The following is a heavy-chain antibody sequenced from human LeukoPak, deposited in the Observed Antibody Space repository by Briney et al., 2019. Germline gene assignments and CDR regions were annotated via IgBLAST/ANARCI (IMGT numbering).Heavy chain of an antibody. Sequence: PSETLSLTCTVSGGSISSYYWSWIRQPAGKGLEWIGRNYTSGSTNYNPSLNSRVTMSVDTSKNQFSLKLSSVTAADTAVYYCARDDAAGIVGATPGDYWGQGTLVTVSS. CDR1: GGSISSYY. CDR3: ARDDAAGIVGATPGDY. V-gene: IGHV4-4*07. J-gene: IGHJ4*02. D-gene: IGHD1-26*01. CDR2: NYTSGST.